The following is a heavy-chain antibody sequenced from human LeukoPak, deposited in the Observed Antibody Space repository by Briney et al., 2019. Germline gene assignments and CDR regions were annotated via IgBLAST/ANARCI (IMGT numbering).Heavy chain of an antibody. CDR1: GFTFSSYN. J-gene: IGHJ4*02. CDR2: ISSSSSYI. CDR3: ARDWFHAIDY. D-gene: IGHD2/OR15-2a*01. V-gene: IGHV3-21*01. Sequence: GGSLRLSCAASGFTFSSYNMNWVRQAPGKGLEWVSSISSSSSYINYADSVKGRFTISRDNAKNSLYLQMNSLRAEDTAVYYCARDWFHAIDYWGQGTLVTVSS.